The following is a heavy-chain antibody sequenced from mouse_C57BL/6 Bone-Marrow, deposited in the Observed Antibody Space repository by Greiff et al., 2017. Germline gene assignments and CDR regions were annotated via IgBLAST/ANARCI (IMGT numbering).Heavy chain of an antibody. CDR2: IDPSDSYT. D-gene: IGHD1-1*01. CDR1: GYTFTSYW. V-gene: IGHV1-59*01. Sequence: VQLQQSGAELVRPGTSVKLSCKASGYTFTSYWMHWVKQRPGQGLEWFGVIDPSDSYTNYNQTFKGKATLTVDTSSSTAYMQLSSLTSEGSAVYYCARWIDFGSSINYWGEGTTLTGSS. CDR3: ARWIDFGSSINY. J-gene: IGHJ2*01.